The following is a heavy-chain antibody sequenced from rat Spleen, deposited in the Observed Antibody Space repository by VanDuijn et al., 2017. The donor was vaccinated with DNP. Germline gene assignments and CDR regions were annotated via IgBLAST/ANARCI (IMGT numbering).Heavy chain of an antibody. V-gene: IGHV5S10*01. Sequence: EVQLVESGGGLVQPGRSLKLSCVASGFTFSAYYMAWVRQAPTEGLECVATIFYAGTTTYYRGSVKGRFTISRDNANGTLFLQMDNLRSEDTATYYCTRGGTYYFDYWGQGVMVTVSS. CDR3: TRGGTYYFDY. CDR1: GFTFSAYY. J-gene: IGHJ2*01. D-gene: IGHD1-11*01. CDR2: IFYAGTTT.